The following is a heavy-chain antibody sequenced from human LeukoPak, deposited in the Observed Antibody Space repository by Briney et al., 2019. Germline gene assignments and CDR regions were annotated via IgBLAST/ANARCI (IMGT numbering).Heavy chain of an antibody. CDR2: INPNSGGT. J-gene: IGHJ4*02. CDR1: GYTFTGYY. D-gene: IGHD6-13*01. Sequence: VASVKVSFKASGYTFTGYYMHWVRQAPGQGLEWMGWINPNSGGTNYAQKFQGWVTMTRDTSISTAYMELSRLRSDDTAVYYCARLAPGIAPYFDYWGQGTLVTVSS. V-gene: IGHV1-2*04. CDR3: ARLAPGIAPYFDY.